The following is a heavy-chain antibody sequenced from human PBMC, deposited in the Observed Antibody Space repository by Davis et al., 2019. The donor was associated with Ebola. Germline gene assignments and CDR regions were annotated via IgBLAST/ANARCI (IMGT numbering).Heavy chain of an antibody. V-gene: IGHV4-34*01. Sequence: GSLRLSCAASGFTFSDYYMSWIRQPPGKGLEWIGEINYSGSTNYNPSLKSRVTISVDTSKNQFSLKLNSVTAADTAVYYCARGITGNYYYYYGMDVWGQGTTVTVSS. CDR3: ARGITGNYYYYYGMDV. J-gene: IGHJ6*02. CDR2: INYSGST. CDR1: GFTFSDYY. D-gene: IGHD1-20*01.